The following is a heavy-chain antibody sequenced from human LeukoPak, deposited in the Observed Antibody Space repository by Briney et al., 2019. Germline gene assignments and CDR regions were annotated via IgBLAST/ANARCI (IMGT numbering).Heavy chain of an antibody. CDR1: GCTVSSYA. Sequence: GASVKVSCKASGCTVSSYAISWVRQAPGQGLEWMGGIIPIFGTANYAQKFQGRVTITADESTSTAYMELSSLRSEDTAVYYCASSYYYDSSGYYRYWGQGTLVTVSS. CDR3: ASSYYYDSSGYYRY. D-gene: IGHD3-22*01. CDR2: IIPIFGTA. J-gene: IGHJ4*02. V-gene: IGHV1-69*13.